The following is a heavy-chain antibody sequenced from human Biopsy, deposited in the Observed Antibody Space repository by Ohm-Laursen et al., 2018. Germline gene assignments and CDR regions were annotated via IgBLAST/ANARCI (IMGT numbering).Heavy chain of an antibody. D-gene: IGHD5-24*01. CDR2: ISGSSGSI. CDR1: GFTFSSYA. Sequence: SLRLSCAAPGFTFSSYAMSWVRQAPGKGLEWVSAISGSSGSINYADSVKGRFTISRDNSKNTLYLQMNSLRVEDTAVYYCARGPSGVATIGRGQGTLVTVSS. CDR3: ARGPSGVATIG. J-gene: IGHJ4*02. V-gene: IGHV3-23*01.